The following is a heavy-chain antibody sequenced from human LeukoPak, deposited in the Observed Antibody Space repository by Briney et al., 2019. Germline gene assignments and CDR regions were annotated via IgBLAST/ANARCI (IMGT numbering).Heavy chain of an antibody. J-gene: IGHJ4*02. Sequence: SETLSLTCTVSGGSISSSYWSWIRQPPGKGLEWIGYIYYSGSTNYNPSLKSRVTISVDRSKNQFSLKLSSVTAADTAVYYCARDRTGTLDYWGQGTLVTVSS. CDR3: ARDRTGTLDY. V-gene: IGHV4-59*12. CDR1: GGSISSSY. CDR2: IYYSGST. D-gene: IGHD3/OR15-3a*01.